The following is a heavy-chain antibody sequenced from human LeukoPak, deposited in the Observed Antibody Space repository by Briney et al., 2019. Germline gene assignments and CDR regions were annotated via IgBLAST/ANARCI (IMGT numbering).Heavy chain of an antibody. D-gene: IGHD1-26*01. V-gene: IGHV3-7*01. Sequence: GGSLRLFCAVSGFTSYSDYMSWLPQAPGRGLEWVASLKKDGSERTYVDPVKGRFSISRDSAKNSLYLQMNGLGAEDTAVYYCATGRATNKYWGQGVLVTVSS. CDR2: LKKDGSER. CDR1: GFTSYSDY. J-gene: IGHJ4*02. CDR3: ATGRATNKY.